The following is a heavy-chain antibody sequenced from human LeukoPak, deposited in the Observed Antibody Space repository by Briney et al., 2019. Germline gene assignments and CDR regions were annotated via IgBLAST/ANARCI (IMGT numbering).Heavy chain of an antibody. Sequence: SETLPLTCTVSGGSLNTYYWTWIRQPPGKGLEWIGYISYSGITDYNPSLKSRVTISVDTSKNQFSLRLRSVTAADTAVYYCARAGFPNWFDPWGQGILVAVSS. J-gene: IGHJ5*02. D-gene: IGHD2/OR15-2a*01. V-gene: IGHV4-59*01. CDR2: ISYSGIT. CDR3: ARAGFPNWFDP. CDR1: GGSLNTYY.